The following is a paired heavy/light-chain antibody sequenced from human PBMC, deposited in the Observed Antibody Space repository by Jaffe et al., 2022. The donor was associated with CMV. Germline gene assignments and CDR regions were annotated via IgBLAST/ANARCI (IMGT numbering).Heavy chain of an antibody. CDR2: IYPGDSDT. V-gene: IGHV5-51*01. Sequence: EVQLVQSGAEVKKPGESLKISCKGSGYSFTSYWIGWVRQMPGKGLEWMGIIYPGDSDTRYSPSFQGQVTISADKSISTAYLQWSSLKASDTAMYYCARRVAHRYDYVWGSYRPKAPNDAFDIWGQGTMVTVSS. D-gene: IGHD3-16*02. CDR1: GYSFTSYW. CDR3: ARRVAHRYDYVWGSYRPKAPNDAFDI. J-gene: IGHJ3*02.
Light chain of an antibody. J-gene: IGKJ2*01. Sequence: DIQMTQSPSTLSASVGDRVTITCRASQSISSWLAWYQQKPGKAPKLLIYKASSLESGVPSRFSGSGSGTEFTLTISSLQPDDFATYYCQQYNSPQYTFGQGTKLEIK. V-gene: IGKV1-5*03. CDR2: KAS. CDR3: QQYNSPQYT. CDR1: QSISSW.